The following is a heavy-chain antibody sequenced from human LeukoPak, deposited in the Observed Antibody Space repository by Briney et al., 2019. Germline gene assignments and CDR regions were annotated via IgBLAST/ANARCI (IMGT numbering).Heavy chain of an antibody. V-gene: IGHV3-30*02. Sequence: QPGGSLRLSCAASGFTFSSYGMHWVRQAPGKGLERVAFIRYDGSNKYYADSVKGRFTISRDNSKNTLYLQMNSLRAEDTAVYYCAKVGDSSGYYQNYFDYWGQRTLVTVSS. CDR3: AKVGDSSGYYQNYFDY. D-gene: IGHD3-22*01. CDR1: GFTFSSYG. J-gene: IGHJ4*02. CDR2: IRYDGSNK.